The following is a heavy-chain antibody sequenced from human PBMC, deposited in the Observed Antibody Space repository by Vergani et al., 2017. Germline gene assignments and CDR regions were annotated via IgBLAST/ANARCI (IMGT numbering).Heavy chain of an antibody. CDR3: GRGYNWDDPPH. V-gene: IGHV3-11*04. CDR1: GGSISSGGYY. D-gene: IGHD1-20*01. CDR2: INTNGRTT. Sequence: QVQLQESGPGLVKPSQTLSLTCTVSGGSISSGGYYWSWIRQAPGKGLEWVSFINTNGRTTYYADFAKGRFTISRDNAKNSLYLQINSLRDDDSAVFYCGRGYNWDDPPHWGHGTLVTVSS. J-gene: IGHJ4*01.